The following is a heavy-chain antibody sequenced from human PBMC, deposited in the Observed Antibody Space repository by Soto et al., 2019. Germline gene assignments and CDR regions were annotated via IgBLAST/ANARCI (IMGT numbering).Heavy chain of an antibody. CDR3: AREGRYYASGRFWWFDP. Sequence: QVQLQQWGAGLLKPSETLSFTCAVYGGSFSDYYWSWIRQPPGKGLEWIGEINHSGSTNYNPSLKSRVTISVDTSKNQFSLKLSSVTAADTAVYYCAREGRYYASGRFWWFDPWGQGTLVTVSS. V-gene: IGHV4-34*01. D-gene: IGHD3-10*01. J-gene: IGHJ5*02. CDR1: GGSFSDYY. CDR2: INHSGST.